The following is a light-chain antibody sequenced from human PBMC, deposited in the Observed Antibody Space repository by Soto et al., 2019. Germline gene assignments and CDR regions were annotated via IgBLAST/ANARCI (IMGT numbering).Light chain of an antibody. CDR3: QQYGGSPRVT. J-gene: IGKJ4*01. V-gene: IGKV3-20*01. CDR1: QSVTSNY. CDR2: GAS. Sequence: EIVLTQSPGTLSLSPGDRATLSCRASQSVTSNYLAWYQQKPGQAPRLLIYGASSRATGIPDRFSGSGSWTDFTLTISRLEPEEFAVYYCQQYGGSPRVTFGGGTKVEMK.